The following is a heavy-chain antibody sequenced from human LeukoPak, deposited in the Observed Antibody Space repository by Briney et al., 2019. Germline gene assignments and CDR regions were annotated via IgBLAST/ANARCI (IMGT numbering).Heavy chain of an antibody. CDR1: GYTFTSYD. V-gene: IGHV1-8*01. CDR3: AKNDGYSYWYFDY. D-gene: IGHD4-4*01. CDR2: MNPNSGNT. J-gene: IGHJ4*02. Sequence: ASVKVSCKASGYTFTSYDINWVRQATGQGLEWMGWMNPNSGNTGYAQKFQGRVTMTRNTSISTAYMELSSLRSEDTAVYYCAKNDGYSYWYFDYWGQGTLVTVSS.